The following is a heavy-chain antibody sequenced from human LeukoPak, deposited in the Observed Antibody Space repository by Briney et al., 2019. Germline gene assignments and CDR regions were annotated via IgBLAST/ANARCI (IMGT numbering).Heavy chain of an antibody. CDR3: AKARDFGENYYYYYMDV. Sequence: GGSLRLSCAASGFTFSSYGMHWVRQAPGKGLEWVAVISYDGSNKYYADSVKGRFTISRDNSKNTLYLQMNSLRAEDTAVYYCAKARDFGENYYYYYMDVWGKGTTVTVSS. J-gene: IGHJ6*03. V-gene: IGHV3-30*18. CDR1: GFTFSSYG. D-gene: IGHD3-10*01. CDR2: ISYDGSNK.